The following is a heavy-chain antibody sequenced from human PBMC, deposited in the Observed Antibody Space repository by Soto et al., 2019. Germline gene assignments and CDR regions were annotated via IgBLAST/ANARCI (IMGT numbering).Heavy chain of an antibody. D-gene: IGHD3-22*01. J-gene: IGHJ4*02. CDR3: AKNTYSHDRGGYYIFDY. V-gene: IGHV3-30*18. CDR1: GFTFSSYG. Sequence: QVQLVESGGGVVQPGRSLRLSCAVSGFTFSSYGMHWVRQAPGKGLEWVAHISYDGSNEHYVDSVKGRFTITRDNSKNKLDLKINRLGAENTAVYYWAKNTYSHDRGGYYIFDYRCRGTPVPVPS. CDR2: ISYDGSNE.